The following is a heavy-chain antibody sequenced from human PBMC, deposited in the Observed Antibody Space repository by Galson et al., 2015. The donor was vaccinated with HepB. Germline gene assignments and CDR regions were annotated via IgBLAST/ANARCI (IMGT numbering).Heavy chain of an antibody. Sequence: SLRLSCAASGFTFGDYAMSWFRQAPGKGLEWVGFIRSKAYGGTTEYAASVKGRFTISRDDSKSIAYLQMNSLKTEDTAVYYCTRFGGDPSPYDFWSGYYTSNDAFDIWGQGTMVTVSS. D-gene: IGHD3-3*01. V-gene: IGHV3-49*03. J-gene: IGHJ3*02. CDR1: GFTFGDYA. CDR2: IRSKAYGGTT. CDR3: TRFGGDPSPYDFWSGYYTSNDAFDI.